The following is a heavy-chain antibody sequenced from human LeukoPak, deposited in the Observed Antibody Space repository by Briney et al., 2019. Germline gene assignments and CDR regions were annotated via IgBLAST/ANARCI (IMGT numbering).Heavy chain of an antibody. Sequence: PGGSHRLSCAASGFSFSDAWMSWVRQIPGKGLEWVSGISWNSGSIGYADSVKGRFTISRDNAKNSLYLQMNSLRAEDMALYYCAKDVQEVPKSGYFDYWGQGTLVTVSS. D-gene: IGHD2-8*02. J-gene: IGHJ4*02. CDR1: GFSFSDAW. CDR3: AKDVQEVPKSGYFDY. CDR2: ISWNSGSI. V-gene: IGHV3-9*03.